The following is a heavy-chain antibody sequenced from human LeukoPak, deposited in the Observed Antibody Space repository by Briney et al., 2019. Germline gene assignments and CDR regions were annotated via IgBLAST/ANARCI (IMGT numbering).Heavy chain of an antibody. CDR3: ARESQAAGTVVYWFDP. J-gene: IGHJ5*02. CDR1: GYTFTGYY. D-gene: IGHD6-13*01. CDR2: INPNSGGT. Sequence: RASVEVSCKASGYTFTGYYMHWVRQAPGQGLEWMGWINPNSGGTNYAQKFQGRVTMTRDTSISTAYMELSRLRSDDTAVYYCARESQAAGTVVYWFDPWGQGTLVTVSS. V-gene: IGHV1-2*02.